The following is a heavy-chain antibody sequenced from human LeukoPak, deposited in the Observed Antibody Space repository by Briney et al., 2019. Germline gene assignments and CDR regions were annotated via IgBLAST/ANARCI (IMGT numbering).Heavy chain of an antibody. CDR2: INHSGST. CDR1: GGSFSGCY. V-gene: IGHV4-34*01. D-gene: IGHD3-22*01. Sequence: PSETLSLTCAVYGGSFSGCYWSWIRQPPGKGLEWIGEINHSGSTNYNPSLKSRVTMSVDTSKNQFSLKLSSVTAADTAVYYCARATVDSSGYYYVFHFDYWGQGTLVTVSS. CDR3: ARATVDSSGYYYVFHFDY. J-gene: IGHJ4*02.